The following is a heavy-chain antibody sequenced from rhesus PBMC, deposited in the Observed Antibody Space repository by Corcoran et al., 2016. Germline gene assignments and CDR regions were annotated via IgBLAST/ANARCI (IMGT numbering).Heavy chain of an antibody. J-gene: IGHJ4*01. CDR3: ARAPGMAAATQY. V-gene: IGHV4-93*01. D-gene: IGHD6-25*01. Sequence: QVQLQESGPGVVKSSETLSLTCAVSGGSISDSYRWSWIRQSPGKGLEWIGGIYGSGGSTEYNPSLMSRGTISKDTSKNQFSLKLSSVTAADTAVYYCARAPGMAAATQYWGQGVLVTVSS. CDR1: GGSISDSYR. CDR2: IYGSGGST.